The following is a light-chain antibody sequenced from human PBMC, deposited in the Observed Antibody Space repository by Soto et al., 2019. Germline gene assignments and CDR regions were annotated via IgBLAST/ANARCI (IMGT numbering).Light chain of an antibody. V-gene: IGLV2-14*01. CDR2: DVS. Sequence: QSALTEPASVSGSTAQSITISCTGTSSDVGGYNYVSWYQQHPGKAPKFMIYDVSNRPSGVSNRFSGSKSGNTASLTISGLQAEDEADYYCSLYTTSNTRQIVFGTGTKVTVL. CDR1: SSDVGGYNY. J-gene: IGLJ1*01. CDR3: SLYTTSNTRQIV.